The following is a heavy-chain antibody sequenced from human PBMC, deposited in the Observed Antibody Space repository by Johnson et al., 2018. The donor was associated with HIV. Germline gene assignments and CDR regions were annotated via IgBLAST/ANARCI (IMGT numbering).Heavy chain of an antibody. CDR2: ISWNSGSI. Sequence: VQLVESGGGLIQPGGSLRLSCAASGFTFDDYAMHWVRQAPGKGLEWVSGISWNSGSIGYADSVKGRFTISRDNAKNSLYLQMNSLRAEDTALYYCAKVTPYSSSSSAFDIWGQGTMVTVSS. D-gene: IGHD6-6*01. CDR1: GFTFDDYA. V-gene: IGHV3-9*01. J-gene: IGHJ3*02. CDR3: AKVTPYSSSSSAFDI.